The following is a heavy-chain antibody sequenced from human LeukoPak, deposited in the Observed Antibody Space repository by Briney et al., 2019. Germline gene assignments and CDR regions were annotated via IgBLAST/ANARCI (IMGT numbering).Heavy chain of an antibody. J-gene: IGHJ3*02. V-gene: IGHV1-8*02. D-gene: IGHD3-22*01. CDR1: GYTFTSYG. Sequence: ASVKVSCKASGYTFTSYGISWVRQATGQGLEWMGWMNPNSGNTGYAQKFQGRVTMTRNTSISTAYMELSSLRSEDTAVYYCARGPSRDSSGYYPNDAFDIWGQGTMVTVSS. CDR2: MNPNSGNT. CDR3: ARGPSRDSSGYYPNDAFDI.